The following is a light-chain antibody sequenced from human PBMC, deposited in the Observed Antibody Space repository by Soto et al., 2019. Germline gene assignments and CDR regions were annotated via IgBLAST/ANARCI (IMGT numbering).Light chain of an antibody. CDR3: QQANSFPIT. CDR2: AAS. J-gene: IGKJ5*01. CDR1: QGISSW. V-gene: IGKV1-12*01. Sequence: DIQMTQSPSSVSASVGDRVTITCRASQGISSWLAWYQKKPGKAPNXLIYAASSLQSGVPSRFSAIESGTDLTITLSSLQPEDGEIYFGQQANSFPITFGQGTRLEIK.